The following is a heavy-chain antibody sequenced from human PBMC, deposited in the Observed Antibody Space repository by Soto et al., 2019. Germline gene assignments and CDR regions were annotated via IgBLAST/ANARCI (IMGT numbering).Heavy chain of an antibody. CDR3: VRENYYYGMDV. J-gene: IGHJ6*02. CDR2: IRSGGNT. V-gene: IGHV3-66*01. Sequence: EVQLVESGGGLVQPGGSLRLSCAASGFTVSTDWMYWVRQAPGKGLEWVSVIRSGGNTNYADSVEGRFTISRDNSKNTVYLQMNSLRAEDTAMYYCVRENYYYGMDVWGQGTTVSVSS. CDR1: GFTVSTDW.